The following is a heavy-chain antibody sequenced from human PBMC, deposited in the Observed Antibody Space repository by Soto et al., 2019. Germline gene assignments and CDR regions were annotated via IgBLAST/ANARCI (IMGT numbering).Heavy chain of an antibody. CDR3: ARGSLAARQSDY. D-gene: IGHD6-6*01. CDR1: GGTFSSYA. Sequence: ASVKVSCKASGGTFSSYAISWVRQAPGQGLEWMGGIIPIFGTANYAQKFQGRVTITADESTSTAYMELSSLRSEDTAVYYCARGSLAARQSDYWGQGTLGTVSS. J-gene: IGHJ4*02. V-gene: IGHV1-69*13. CDR2: IIPIFGTA.